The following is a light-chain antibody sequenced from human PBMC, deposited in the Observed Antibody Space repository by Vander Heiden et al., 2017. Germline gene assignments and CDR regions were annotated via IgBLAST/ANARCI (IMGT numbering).Light chain of an antibody. V-gene: IGLV1-44*01. CDR1: SSNIGSNT. CDR2: SNN. CDR3: AAWDDSLNGVV. J-gene: IGLJ2*01. Sequence: QSVLTQPPSASGTPVQRVTISCSGSSSNIGSNTVNWYQQLPGTAPKRLIYSNNQRPAGVPDRFSGSKSGTSASLAISGLQSEDEADYYCAAWDDSLNGVVFGGGTKLTVL.